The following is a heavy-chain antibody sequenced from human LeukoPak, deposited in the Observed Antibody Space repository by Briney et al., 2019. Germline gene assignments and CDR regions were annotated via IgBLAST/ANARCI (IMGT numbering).Heavy chain of an antibody. CDR3: ARDKDTAMATDFDY. Sequence: PGGSLRLSCVASGFTFSSYSMNWVRQAPGKGLEWVSSISSSSSYIYYADSVKGRFTISRDNAKNSLYLQMNSLRAEDTAVYYCARDKDTAMATDFDYWGQGTLVTVSS. J-gene: IGHJ4*02. D-gene: IGHD5-18*01. CDR2: ISSSSSYI. CDR1: GFTFSSYS. V-gene: IGHV3-21*01.